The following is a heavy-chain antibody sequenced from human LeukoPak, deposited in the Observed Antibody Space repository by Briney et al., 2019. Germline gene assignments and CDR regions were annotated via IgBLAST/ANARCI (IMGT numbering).Heavy chain of an antibody. CDR2: IYPNGYT. Sequence: GGSLRLSCAASGFTVSGNHMNWARQAPGKGLEWVSIIYPNGYTYYADSVKGRFTISRDNSKNTLYLQMNSLRAEDTALYFCARDNSPSDGYILFDDWGQGTLVTVSS. CDR1: GFTVSGNH. D-gene: IGHD5-24*01. V-gene: IGHV3-53*01. J-gene: IGHJ5*02. CDR3: ARDNSPSDGYILFDD.